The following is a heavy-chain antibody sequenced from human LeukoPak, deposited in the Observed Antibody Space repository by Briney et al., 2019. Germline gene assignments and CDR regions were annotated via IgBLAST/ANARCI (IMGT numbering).Heavy chain of an antibody. Sequence: ASVNVSCKASGYTFTGYYMHWVRQAPGQGLEWMGWINPNSGGTNYAQKFQGRVTMTRDTSISTAYMELSRLRSDDTAVYYCASRYYYDSSGYEDAFDIWGQGTMVTVSS. V-gene: IGHV1-2*02. CDR3: ASRYYYDSSGYEDAFDI. J-gene: IGHJ3*02. CDR2: INPNSGGT. D-gene: IGHD3-22*01. CDR1: GYTFTGYY.